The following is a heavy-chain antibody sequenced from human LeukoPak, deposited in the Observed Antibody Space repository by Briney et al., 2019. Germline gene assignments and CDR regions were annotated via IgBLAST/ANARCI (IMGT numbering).Heavy chain of an antibody. V-gene: IGHV4-4*09. Sequence: SETLSLTCTVSGGSLSSYYWSWIRQPPGKGLEWIGYIYTSGSTNYNPSLKSRVTISVDTSKNQFSLKLSSVTAADTAVYYCAGGYSGSYFYYYYYMDVWGKGTTVTVSS. CDR2: IYTSGST. CDR1: GGSLSSYY. J-gene: IGHJ6*03. CDR3: AGGYSGSYFYYYYYMDV. D-gene: IGHD1-26*01.